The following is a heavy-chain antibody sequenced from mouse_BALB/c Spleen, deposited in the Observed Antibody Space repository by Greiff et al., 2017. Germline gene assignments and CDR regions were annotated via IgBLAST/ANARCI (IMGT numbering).Heavy chain of an antibody. Sequence: VQLQQSGAELAKPGASVKMSCKASGYTFTSYWMHWVKQRPGQGLEWIGYINPSTGYTEYNQKFKDKATLTADKSSSTAYMQLSSLTSEDSAVYYCARPTGRGAWLAYWGQGTLVTVSA. CDR1: GYTFTSYW. CDR3: ARPTGRGAWLAY. V-gene: IGHV1-7*01. J-gene: IGHJ3*01. D-gene: IGHD4-1*02. CDR2: INPSTGYT.